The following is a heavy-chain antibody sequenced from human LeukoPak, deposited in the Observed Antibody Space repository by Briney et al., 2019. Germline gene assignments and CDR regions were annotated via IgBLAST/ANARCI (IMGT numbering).Heavy chain of an antibody. V-gene: IGHV3-21*01. J-gene: IGHJ4*02. CDR2: ISSSSSYI. D-gene: IGHD6-6*01. CDR3: AREITSIVALTPLDY. CDR1: GFTFSSYS. Sequence: GGSLRLSCAASGFTFSSYSMNWVRQAPGKGLEWVSSISSSSSYIYYADSVKGRFTISRDNAKNSLYLQMNSLRAEDTAVYYCAREITSIVALTPLDYWGQGTLVTVSS.